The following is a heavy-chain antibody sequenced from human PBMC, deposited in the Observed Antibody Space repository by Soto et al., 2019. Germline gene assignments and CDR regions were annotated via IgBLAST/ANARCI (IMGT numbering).Heavy chain of an antibody. D-gene: IGHD2-2*02. Sequence: GGSLRLSCAASGFTFDDYAMHWVRQAPGKGLEWVSSINWNSDKRGYADSVKGRFTISRDSAKNSLYLQMNSLRTEDTALYHCAKDMTYTISPGSFDFWGQGALVTVSS. CDR1: GFTFDDYA. J-gene: IGHJ4*02. CDR3: AKDMTYTISPGSFDF. CDR2: INWNSDKR. V-gene: IGHV3-9*01.